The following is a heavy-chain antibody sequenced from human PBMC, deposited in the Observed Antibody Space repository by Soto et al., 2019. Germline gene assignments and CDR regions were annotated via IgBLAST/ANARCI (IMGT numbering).Heavy chain of an antibody. V-gene: IGHV4-39*01. D-gene: IGHD2-15*01. Sequence: PSETLSLTCTVSGVSISSSSYYWGWIRQPPGKGLEWIGSIYYGGSTYYNPSLKSRVTISVVTSKNQFSLKLSSVTAADTAVYYCARPALYCSGGSCYPFFDYWGQGTLVTVSS. CDR3: ARPALYCSGGSCYPFFDY. CDR2: IYYGGST. CDR1: GVSISSSSYY. J-gene: IGHJ4*02.